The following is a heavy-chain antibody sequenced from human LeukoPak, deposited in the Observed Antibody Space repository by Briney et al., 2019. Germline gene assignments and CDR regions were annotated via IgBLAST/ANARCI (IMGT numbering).Heavy chain of an antibody. CDR1: GYTFTSYD. Sequence: ASVKVSCKGSGYTFTSYDINWVRQATGQRLEWMGWMNPNSGNTGYAQKFQGRVTITRNTSISTAYMELSSLRSEDTAVYYCAREDGGYGFDYWGQGTLVTVSS. CDR3: AREDGGYGFDY. D-gene: IGHD5-12*01. V-gene: IGHV1-8*03. CDR2: MNPNSGNT. J-gene: IGHJ4*02.